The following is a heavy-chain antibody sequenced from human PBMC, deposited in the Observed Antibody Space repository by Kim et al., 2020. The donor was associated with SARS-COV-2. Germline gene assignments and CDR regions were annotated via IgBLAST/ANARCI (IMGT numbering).Heavy chain of an antibody. CDR2: INHSGST. CDR1: GGSFSGYY. Sequence: SETLSLTCAVYGGSFSGYYWSWIRQPPGKGLEWIGEINHSGSTNYNPSLKSRVTISVDTSKNQFSLKLSSVTAADTAVYYCARKRGWFDPWGQGTLVTVSS. CDR3: ARKRGWFDP. J-gene: IGHJ5*02. V-gene: IGHV4-34*01.